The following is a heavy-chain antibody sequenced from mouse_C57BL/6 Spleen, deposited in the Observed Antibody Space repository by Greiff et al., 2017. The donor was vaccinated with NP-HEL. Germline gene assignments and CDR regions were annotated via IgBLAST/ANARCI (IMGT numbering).Heavy chain of an antibody. Sequence: EVKLMESGGDLVKPGGSLKLSCAASGFTFSSYGMSWVRQTPDKRLEWVATISSGGSYTYYPDSVKGRFTISRDNAKNTLYLQMSSLKSEDTAMYYCARQIPSLYYFDYWGQGTTLTVSS. J-gene: IGHJ2*01. V-gene: IGHV5-6*01. CDR3: ARQIPSLYYFDY. CDR1: GFTFSSYG. D-gene: IGHD5-1-1*01. CDR2: ISSGGSYT.